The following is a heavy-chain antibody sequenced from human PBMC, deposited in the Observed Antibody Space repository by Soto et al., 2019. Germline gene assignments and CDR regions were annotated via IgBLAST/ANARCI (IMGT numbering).Heavy chain of an antibody. D-gene: IGHD1-1*01. Sequence: PGGCLRRSCAPCGFPFRMYLMHWVRHINRERRLWVSRMSGDGRTISCAGSVKWRFTISRDNAKNTLYLQKNSLRVEDTSGVCCARAYVPGIAGFGPWGQGALVTV. J-gene: IGHJ5*02. CDR3: ARAYVPGIAGFGP. CDR1: GFPFRMYL. CDR2: MSGDGRTI. V-gene: IGHV3-74*01.